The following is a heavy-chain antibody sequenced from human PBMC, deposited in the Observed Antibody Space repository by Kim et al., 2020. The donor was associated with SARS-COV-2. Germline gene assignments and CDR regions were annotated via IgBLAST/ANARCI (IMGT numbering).Heavy chain of an antibody. Sequence: ASVKVSCKASGYTFTSYDINWVRQATGQGLEWMGWMNPNSGNTGYAQKFQGRVTMTRNTSISTAYMELSSLRSEDTAVYYCASPGGEGYCSSTSCHDAFDIWGQGTMVTVSS. J-gene: IGHJ3*02. V-gene: IGHV1-8*01. CDR1: GYTFTSYD. CDR3: ASPGGEGYCSSTSCHDAFDI. CDR2: MNPNSGNT. D-gene: IGHD2-2*01.